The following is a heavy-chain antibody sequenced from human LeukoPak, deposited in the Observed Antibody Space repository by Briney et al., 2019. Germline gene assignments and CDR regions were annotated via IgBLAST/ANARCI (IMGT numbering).Heavy chain of an antibody. V-gene: IGHV3-48*01. CDR2: ISSSSSTI. CDR3: ARVDTAMGYYYYYMDV. J-gene: IGHJ6*03. D-gene: IGHD5-18*01. CDR1: GFTFSSYE. Sequence: SGGSLRLSCAASGFTFSSYEMNWVRQAPGKGLEWVSYISSSSSTIYYADSVKGRFTISRDNAKNSLYLQMNSLRAEDTAVYYCARVDTAMGYYYYYMDVWGKGTTVTVSS.